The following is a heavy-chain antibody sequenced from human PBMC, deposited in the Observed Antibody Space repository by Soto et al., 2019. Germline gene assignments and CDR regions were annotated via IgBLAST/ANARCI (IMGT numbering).Heavy chain of an antibody. J-gene: IGHJ3*02. CDR3: TRSRQDAARDIVVVPAANDAFDI. V-gene: IGHV3-73*01. D-gene: IGHD2-2*01. CDR2: IRSKANSYAT. Sequence: EVQLVESGGGLVQPGGSLKLSCAASGFTFSGSAMHWVRQASGKGLEWVGRIRSKANSYATAYAASVKGRFTISRDDSKNTAYLQMNSLKTEDTAVYYCTRSRQDAARDIVVVPAANDAFDIWGQGTMVTVSS. CDR1: GFTFSGSA.